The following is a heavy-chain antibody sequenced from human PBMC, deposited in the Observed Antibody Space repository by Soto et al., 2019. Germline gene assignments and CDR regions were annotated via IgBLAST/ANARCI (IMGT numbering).Heavy chain of an antibody. CDR3: ARGGSYGGNSEGEIDY. Sequence: EVQLVESGGGLVQPGGSLRLSCAASGFTVSSNNMSWVRQAPGKELEWVSVIYSGGSTYYADSVKGRFTISRDNSKNTLYLQMNSLRAEDTAVYYCARGGSYGGNSEGEIDYWGQGTLVTVSS. CDR1: GFTVSSNN. CDR2: IYSGGST. V-gene: IGHV3-66*01. D-gene: IGHD4-17*01. J-gene: IGHJ4*02.